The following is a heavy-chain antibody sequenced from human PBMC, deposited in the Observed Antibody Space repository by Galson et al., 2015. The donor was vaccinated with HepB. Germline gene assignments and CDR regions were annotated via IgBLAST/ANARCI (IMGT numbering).Heavy chain of an antibody. CDR1: GFTFSSYS. V-gene: IGHV3-21*01. CDR3: ASSSSTARAPIDY. J-gene: IGHJ4*02. CDR2: ISSSSSYI. Sequence: SLRLSCAASGFTFSSYSMNWVRQAPGKGLEWVSSISSSSSYIYYADSVKGRFTISRDNAKNSLYLQMNSLRAEDTAVYYCASSSSTARAPIDYWGQGTLVTVSS. D-gene: IGHD2-2*01.